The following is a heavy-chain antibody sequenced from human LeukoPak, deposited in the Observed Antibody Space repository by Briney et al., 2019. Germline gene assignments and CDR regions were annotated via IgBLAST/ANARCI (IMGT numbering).Heavy chain of an antibody. Sequence: GGTLRLSCAASGFTFSSYGMSWVRQAPGKGLEWVAVISYDGSNKYYADSVKGRFTISRDNSKNTLYLQMNSLRAEDTAVYYCARDPSYYYDSSGYFDYWGQGTLVTVSS. CDR2: ISYDGSNK. CDR1: GFTFSSYG. J-gene: IGHJ4*02. V-gene: IGHV3-30*03. D-gene: IGHD3-22*01. CDR3: ARDPSYYYDSSGYFDY.